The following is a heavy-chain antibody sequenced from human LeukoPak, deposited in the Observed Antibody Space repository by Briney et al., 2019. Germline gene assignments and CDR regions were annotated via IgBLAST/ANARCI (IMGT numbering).Heavy chain of an antibody. D-gene: IGHD3-16*01. J-gene: IGHJ4*02. Sequence: GGSLRLSCAASGFTFSNYWMHWVRQAPGKGLVWVSRINSDGINTSYADSVKGRFTISRDNAKNSLYLQMNSLRAEDTAVYYCAREGYYAIFDYWGQGTLVTVSS. CDR1: GFTFSNYW. V-gene: IGHV3-74*01. CDR3: AREGYYAIFDY. CDR2: INSDGINT.